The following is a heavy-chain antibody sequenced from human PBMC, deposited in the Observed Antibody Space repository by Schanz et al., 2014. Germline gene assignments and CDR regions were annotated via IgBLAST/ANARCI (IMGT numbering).Heavy chain of an antibody. CDR2: ISGGGGTT. CDR1: GFSVGNKY. J-gene: IGHJ3*01. V-gene: IGHV3-23*04. CDR3: TTDNGHFAFDF. Sequence: EVQLVESGGGLVQPGGSLRLSCAASGFSVGNKYMNWVRQAPGKGLVWVSAISGGGGTTYYTDSVKGRFTMSRDNSKNTLFLQMNSLETEDTAVYYCTTDNGHFAFDFWGQGTMVTVSS. D-gene: IGHD2-8*01.